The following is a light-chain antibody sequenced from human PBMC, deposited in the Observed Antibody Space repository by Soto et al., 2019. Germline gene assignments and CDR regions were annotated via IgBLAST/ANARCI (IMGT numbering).Light chain of an antibody. J-gene: IGKJ5*01. CDR2: AAS. CDR3: KQRSDWPIT. V-gene: IGKV3-11*01. Sequence: EIVLTQSPASLSLYPGERATISCRASQSVDSHLVWYQQKPGQAPRLLIFAASNRDTGIPVRFSGSGSGTDFTLAINRLEPDDFAVYYCKQRSDWPITFGQGTRLEI. CDR1: QSVDSH.